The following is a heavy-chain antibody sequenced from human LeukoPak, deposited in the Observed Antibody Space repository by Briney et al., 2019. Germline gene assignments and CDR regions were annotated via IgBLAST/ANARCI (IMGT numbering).Heavy chain of an antibody. V-gene: IGHV1-46*01. J-gene: IGHJ4*02. CDR2: INPSGSST. CDR1: GYSFTSHY. Sequence: GASVKVSCKASGYSFTSHYMHWVRQAPGQGLEWLGLINPSGSSTLYAQKLQGRVTMTTDTSTSTAYMELRSLRSDDTAVYYCARERMDGDYYFDYWGQGTLVTVSS. D-gene: IGHD4-17*01. CDR3: ARERMDGDYYFDY.